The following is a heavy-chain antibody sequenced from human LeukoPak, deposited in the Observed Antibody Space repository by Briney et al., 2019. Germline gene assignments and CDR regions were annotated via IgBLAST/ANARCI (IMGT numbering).Heavy chain of an antibody. V-gene: IGHV4-59*01. CDR2: IHYSGST. D-gene: IGHD2-8*01. J-gene: IGHJ4*02. CDR3: ARARYHTEMTYFRTVYYFDY. CDR1: GFTFSTYG. Sequence: PGGSLRLSCAASGFTFSTYGMSWIRQPPGKGLEWIGYIHYSGSTNYNPSLKSRVTISVYTSKNQFSLKLSSVTAADTAVYYCARARYHTEMTYFRTVYYFDYWGQGTLVTVSS.